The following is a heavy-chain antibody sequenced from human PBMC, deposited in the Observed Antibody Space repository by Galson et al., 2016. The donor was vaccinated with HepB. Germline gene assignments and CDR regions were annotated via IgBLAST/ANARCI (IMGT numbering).Heavy chain of an antibody. Sequence: SLRLSCAASGFPFSKYWMHWVHQAPGKGLVWVSRINTDGSSTTYADSVKGRFTISRDNAKNTLYLKMNSLRAEDTALYYCTRVHREGIAAAGFQIWGQETLVTVSS. D-gene: IGHD6-13*01. CDR2: INTDGSST. CDR3: TRVHREGIAAAGFQI. V-gene: IGHV3-74*01. J-gene: IGHJ4*02. CDR1: GFPFSKYW.